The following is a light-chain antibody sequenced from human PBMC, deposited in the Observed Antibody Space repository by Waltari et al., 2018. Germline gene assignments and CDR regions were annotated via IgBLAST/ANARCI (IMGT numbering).Light chain of an antibody. CDR2: KAS. Sequence: DIQMTQSPSTLSASVGDRVTFTCRASQSINSWLAWYQQKPGIAPKLLIYKASSLESGVPSRFSVSGSGTEFTLTISSLQPDDLATYYCQQYSTNPWTFGQGPTVEIK. J-gene: IGKJ1*01. CDR3: QQYSTNPWT. CDR1: QSINSW. V-gene: IGKV1-5*03.